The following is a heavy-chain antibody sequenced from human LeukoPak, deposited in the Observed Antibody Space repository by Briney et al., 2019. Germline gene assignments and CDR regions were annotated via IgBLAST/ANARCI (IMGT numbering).Heavy chain of an antibody. J-gene: IGHJ4*02. D-gene: IGHD6-19*01. CDR3: ARGKKQWLVKPLDY. CDR2: INHTGTT. V-gene: IGHV4-34*01. Sequence: INHTGTTHSHPSLQSPLTLSLHTSKNQFSLKLSSVTAADTAVYYCARGKKQWLVKPLDYWGQGTLVTVSS.